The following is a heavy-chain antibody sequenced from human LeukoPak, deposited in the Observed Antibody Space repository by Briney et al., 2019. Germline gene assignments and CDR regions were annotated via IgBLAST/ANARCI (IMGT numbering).Heavy chain of an antibody. V-gene: IGHV7-4-1*02. CDR1: GYTFTSYA. CDR3: AREWLIADSSGYYPDY. CDR2: INTNTGNP. J-gene: IGHJ4*02. D-gene: IGHD3-22*01. Sequence: ASVKVSCKASGYTFTSYAMNWVRQAPGQGLEWMGWINTNTGNPTYAQGSTGRFVFSLDTSVSTAYLKISSLKAEDTAVYYCAREWLIADSSGYYPDYWGQGTLVTVSS.